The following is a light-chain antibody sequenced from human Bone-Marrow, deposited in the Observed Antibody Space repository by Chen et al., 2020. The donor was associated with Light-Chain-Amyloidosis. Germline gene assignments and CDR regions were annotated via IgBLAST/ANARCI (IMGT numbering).Light chain of an antibody. V-gene: IGLV1-40*01. CDR3: QSFDGTLRGAVV. CDR1: SSNIGAGYN. Sequence: QSVLAQPPAVSGAPGQTVTISCPGSSSNIGAGYNVHWYQQLPGTVPKLLIYDNNNRPSGVPDRFSGSQSGTSASLSITGLQAHDEADYYCQSFDGTLRGAVVFGGGTTLTVL. J-gene: IGLJ2*01. CDR2: DNN.